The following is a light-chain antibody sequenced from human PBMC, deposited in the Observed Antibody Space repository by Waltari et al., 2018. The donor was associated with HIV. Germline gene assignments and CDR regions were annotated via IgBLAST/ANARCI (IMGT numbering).Light chain of an antibody. J-gene: IGLJ1*01. CDR3: QSYDSSLSAYV. V-gene: IGLV1-40*01. CDR1: SSNIGAGYD. CDR2: TGN. Sequence: QSVLTQSPSVSGAQGQRVTISCTGTSSNIGAGYDVHWFQHLPGTAPKLLLYTGNTRPSWVPARFSASKSGASASLAISVLQVDDEAAYYCQSYDSSLSAYVFGPGTKVTVL.